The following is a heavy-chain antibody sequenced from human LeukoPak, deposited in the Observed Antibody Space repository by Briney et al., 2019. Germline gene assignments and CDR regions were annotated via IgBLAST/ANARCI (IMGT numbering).Heavy chain of an antibody. J-gene: IGHJ5*02. V-gene: IGHV3-73*01. CDR3: SQYSGAPS. CDR1: GFTFSGSA. CDR2: IRSNANSYAT. Sequence: GGSLKLSCAAPGFTFSGSAMHWVRQASGKGLEWVGRIRSNANSYATAYAASVKGRFTISRDDSKNTAYLQMNSLKTEDTAVYYCSQYSGAPSWGQGTLVTVSS. D-gene: IGHD5-12*01.